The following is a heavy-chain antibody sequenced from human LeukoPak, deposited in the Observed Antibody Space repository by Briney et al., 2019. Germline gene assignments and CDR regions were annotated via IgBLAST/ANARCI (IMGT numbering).Heavy chain of an antibody. D-gene: IGHD4-17*01. CDR1: GFTFSDYY. CDR3: ARGGDMTTVVPDDS. J-gene: IGHJ4*02. Sequence: GGTLCLSCAASGFTFSDYYMSWIRQAPGKGLEWVSYISSSSSYTNYADSVKGRFTISRDNAKNSLYLQMNSLRAEDTAVYYCARGGDMTTVVPDDSWGQGTLVTVSS. CDR2: ISSSSSYT. V-gene: IGHV3-11*06.